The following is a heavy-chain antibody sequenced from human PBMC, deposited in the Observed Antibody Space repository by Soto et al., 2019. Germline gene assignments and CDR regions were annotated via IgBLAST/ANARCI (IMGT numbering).Heavy chain of an antibody. Sequence: PGGSLRLSCAASGFTFSSYGMHWVRQAPGKGLEWVAVISYDGSNKYYADSVKGRFTISRDNSKNTLYLQMNSLRAEDTAVYYCAKDGRYYDYVWGSYRYTYFDYWGQGTLVTVSS. V-gene: IGHV3-30*18. D-gene: IGHD3-16*02. CDR1: GFTFSSYG. J-gene: IGHJ4*02. CDR3: AKDGRYYDYVWGSYRYTYFDY. CDR2: ISYDGSNK.